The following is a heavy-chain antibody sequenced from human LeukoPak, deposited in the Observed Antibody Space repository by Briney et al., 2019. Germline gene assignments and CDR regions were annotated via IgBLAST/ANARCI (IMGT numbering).Heavy chain of an antibody. J-gene: IGHJ1*01. CDR3: ARDSSGWQKDYFQH. CDR1: GYTFTDYF. V-gene: IGHV1-2*02. Sequence: ASVKVSCKASGYTFTDYFMHWVRQAPGQGLEWMGWINPNSGGTHYAQKFQGRVTMTRDTSITTAYMELSRLGSDDTAVYYCARDSSGWQKDYFQHWGQGTLVTVSS. CDR2: INPNSGGT. D-gene: IGHD6-19*01.